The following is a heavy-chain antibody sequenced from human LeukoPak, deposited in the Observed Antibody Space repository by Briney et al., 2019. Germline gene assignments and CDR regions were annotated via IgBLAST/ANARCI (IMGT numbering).Heavy chain of an antibody. Sequence: ASVKVSCKASGYTFTGYYMHWVRQAPGQGLEWTGGIIPIFGTANYAQKFQGRVTITADESTSTAYMELSSLRSEDTAVYYCAREGGLRYMDVWGKGTTVTISS. CDR2: IIPIFGTA. V-gene: IGHV1-69*13. CDR1: GYTFTGYY. D-gene: IGHD4-17*01. CDR3: AREGGLRYMDV. J-gene: IGHJ6*03.